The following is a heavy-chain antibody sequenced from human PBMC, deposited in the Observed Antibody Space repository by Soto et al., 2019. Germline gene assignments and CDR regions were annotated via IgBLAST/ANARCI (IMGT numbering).Heavy chain of an antibody. J-gene: IGHJ6*02. CDR2: ITSTGGDT. Sequence: QPGGSLRLSCATSGFTFSNFVMRWVRQTPGKGLEWVSTITSTGGDTYYTDSVKGRFTISRDNSKNTLYLQMSSPRAEDTALYYCTKASSDRHHMDVWGQGTTVTFSS. V-gene: IGHV3-23*01. CDR1: GFTFSNFV. CDR3: TKASSDRHHMDV.